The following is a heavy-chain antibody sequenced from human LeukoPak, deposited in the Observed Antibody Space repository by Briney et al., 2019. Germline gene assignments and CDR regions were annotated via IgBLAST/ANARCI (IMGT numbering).Heavy chain of an antibody. CDR1: GVSFSGYY. D-gene: IGHD6-13*01. Sequence: PSETLSLTCAVYGVSFSGYYWSWIRQPPGKGLEWIGEINHSGSTNYNPSLKSRVTISVDTSKNQFSLKLSSVTAADTAVYYCARERRAAARHWFDPWGQGTLVTVSS. V-gene: IGHV4-34*01. J-gene: IGHJ5*02. CDR2: INHSGST. CDR3: ARERRAAARHWFDP.